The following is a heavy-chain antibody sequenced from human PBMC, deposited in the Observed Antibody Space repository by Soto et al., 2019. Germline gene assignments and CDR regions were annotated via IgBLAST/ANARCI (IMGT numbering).Heavy chain of an antibody. CDR2: ISSSSDTI. J-gene: IGHJ6*03. D-gene: IGHD2-15*01. Sequence: EVQLVESGGGLVQPGGSLRLSCAASGFIFSSYSMNWVRQAPGKGLAWVSYISSSSDTIYYADSVKGRFTISRDNAKNSPYLQMNSLRAEDTAVYYCARDPRYCSGGNCYSSYYYYYLDVWGIGTTVTVSS. V-gene: IGHV3-48*01. CDR1: GFIFSSYS. CDR3: ARDPRYCSGGNCYSSYYYYYLDV.